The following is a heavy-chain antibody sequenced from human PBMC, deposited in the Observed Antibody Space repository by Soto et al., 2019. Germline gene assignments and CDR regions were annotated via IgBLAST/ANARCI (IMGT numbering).Heavy chain of an antibody. CDR2: IYYSGST. Sequence: PSETLSLTCTVSGGSISSYYWSWIRQPPGKGLEWIGYIYYSGSTNYNPSLKSRVTISVDTSKNQFSLKLSSVTAADTAVYYCARHNRRGCSGGSCYRFWFDPWGQGTQVTVSS. CDR1: GGSISSYY. J-gene: IGHJ5*02. D-gene: IGHD2-15*01. V-gene: IGHV4-59*08. CDR3: ARHNRRGCSGGSCYRFWFDP.